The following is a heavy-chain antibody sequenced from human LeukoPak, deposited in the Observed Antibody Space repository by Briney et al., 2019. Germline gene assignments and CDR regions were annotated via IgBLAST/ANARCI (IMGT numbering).Heavy chain of an antibody. J-gene: IGHJ5*02. D-gene: IGHD6-13*01. CDR3: ARAGSSWSYDP. CDR1: GFTFTKYS. CDR2: IDTDSSAM. V-gene: IGHV3-48*01. Sequence: GGSLRLSCTASGFTFTKYSVNWVRQAPGKGLEWISYIDTDSSAMYYADSVKGRFTISRDNAKSSLYLQMNSLRAEDTAVYYCARAGSSWSYDPWGQGTLVTVSS.